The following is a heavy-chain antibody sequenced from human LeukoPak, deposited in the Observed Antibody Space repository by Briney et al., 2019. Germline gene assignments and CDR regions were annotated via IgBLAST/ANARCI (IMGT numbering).Heavy chain of an antibody. Sequence: SETLSLTCAVYGGSFSGYYWSWIRQPPGKGLEWIGEINHSGGTNYNPSLKSRVTISVDTSKNQFSLKLSSVTAADTAVYYCARRRRGYSGYDSWPVDYWGQGTLVTVSS. CDR1: GGSFSGYY. D-gene: IGHD5-12*01. CDR3: ARRRRGYSGYDSWPVDY. J-gene: IGHJ4*02. CDR2: INHSGGT. V-gene: IGHV4-34*01.